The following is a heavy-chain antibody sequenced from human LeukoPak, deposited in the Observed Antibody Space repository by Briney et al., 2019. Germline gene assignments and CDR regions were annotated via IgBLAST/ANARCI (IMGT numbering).Heavy chain of an antibody. CDR3: AREEGSSWSAFDC. J-gene: IGHJ4*02. D-gene: IGHD6-13*01. Sequence: SETLSLTCKVSGGSIYSSYWTWIRQPPGKGLEWIGYVYYTGSTSYNPSLKSRVLISLDTSKDQFSLILASVTAADTAVYYCAREEGSSWSAFDCWGQGNLVTVSS. V-gene: IGHV4-59*01. CDR2: VYYTGST. CDR1: GGSIYSSY.